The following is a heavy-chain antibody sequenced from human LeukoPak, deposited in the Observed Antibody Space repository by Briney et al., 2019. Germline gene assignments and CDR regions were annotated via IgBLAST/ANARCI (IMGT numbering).Heavy chain of an antibody. D-gene: IGHD3-22*01. CDR1: GFTFSSYA. CDR2: ISYDGSNK. V-gene: IGHV3-30-3*01. CDR3: ARGDSSAEADY. J-gene: IGHJ4*02. Sequence: GRSLRLSCAASGFTFSSYAMHWVRQAPGKGLEWVAVISYDGSNKYYADSVKGRFTISRDNSKNTLYLQMNSLRAEDTAVYYCARGDSSAEADYWGQGTLVTVSS.